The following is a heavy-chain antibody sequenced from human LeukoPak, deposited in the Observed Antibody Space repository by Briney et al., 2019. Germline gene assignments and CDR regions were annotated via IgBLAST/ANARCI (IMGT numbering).Heavy chain of an antibody. CDR1: GFTFSSYA. J-gene: IGHJ4*02. CDR3: AKDIVFFLWDH. Sequence: PGGSLRLSCAASGFTFSSYAMNWVRQAPGKGLEWVSTIVSDGYKAYYADSVKGRFAISRDNSKNTLYLQMNNLRVEDTAVYYCAKDIVFFLWDHWGQGTLVTVSS. V-gene: IGHV3-23*01. CDR2: IVSDGYKA. D-gene: IGHD2-15*01.